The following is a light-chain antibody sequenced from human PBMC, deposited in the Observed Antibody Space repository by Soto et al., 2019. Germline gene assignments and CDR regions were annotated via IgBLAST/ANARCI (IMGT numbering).Light chain of an antibody. CDR2: EVT. V-gene: IGLV2-8*01. Sequence: QSALTKPPSASGSPGQSVTISCTGTSSDVGGYNYVSWYQQHPGKAPKLMIYEVTKRPSGVPDRFSGSKSGNTASLTVSGLLAEDEADYYCSSHAGIINVVFGGGTKVTVL. CDR3: SSHAGIINVV. CDR1: SSDVGGYNY. J-gene: IGLJ3*02.